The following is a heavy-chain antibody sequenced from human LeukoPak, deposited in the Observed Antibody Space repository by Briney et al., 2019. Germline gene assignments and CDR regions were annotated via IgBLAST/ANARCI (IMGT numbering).Heavy chain of an antibody. J-gene: IGHJ6*03. CDR1: GGSISSSNYY. CDR3: ARQAKGYMDV. V-gene: IGHV4-39*01. CDR2: IYYSGST. Sequence: PSETLSLTCTVSGGSISSSNYYWGWIRQPPGKGLEWIGSIYYSGSTYYNPSLKSRVTISVDTSRNQTSLKLSPVTAADTAVYYCARQAKGYMDVWGKGTTVTVSS.